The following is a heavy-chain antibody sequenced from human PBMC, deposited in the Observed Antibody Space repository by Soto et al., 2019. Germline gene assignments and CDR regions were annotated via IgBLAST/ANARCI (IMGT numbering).Heavy chain of an antibody. CDR2: IYYSGST. D-gene: IGHD3-22*01. CDR3: ARWGRYYYDSSGYPEIDY. V-gene: IGHV4-31*03. CDR1: GGSISSGGYY. J-gene: IGHJ4*02. Sequence: SETLSLTCTVSGGSISSGGYYWSWIRQHPGKGLEWIGYIYYSGSTYYNPSLKSRVTISVDTSKNQFSLKLSSVTAADTAVYYCARWGRYYYDSSGYPEIDYWGQGTLVTVSS.